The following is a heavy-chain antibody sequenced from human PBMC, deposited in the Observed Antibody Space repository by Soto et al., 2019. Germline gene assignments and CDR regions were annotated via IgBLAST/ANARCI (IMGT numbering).Heavy chain of an antibody. D-gene: IGHD5-18*01. CDR3: ARDHPHSYGVYYFDY. CDR1: GGSISSGNYY. J-gene: IGHJ4*02. Sequence: SETLSLTCTVSGGSISSGNYYWSWIRQPPGKGLEWIGYIYPSGSTHYNPSLQSRVTISVDTSKNQVSLKVNSVTAADTAVYYCARDHPHSYGVYYFDYWGQGTPVTVSS. V-gene: IGHV4-61*01. CDR2: IYPSGST.